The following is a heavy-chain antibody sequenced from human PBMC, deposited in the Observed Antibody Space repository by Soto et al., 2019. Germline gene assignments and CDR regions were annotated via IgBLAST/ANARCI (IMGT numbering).Heavy chain of an antibody. V-gene: IGHV4-30-2*01. CDR3: ARDTPAGFHPGGMDV. Sequence: QLQLQESGSGLVKPSQTLSLTCAVSGGSISSGGYSWSWIRQPPGKGLEWIGYIYHSGSTYYNPSLESRVTISVDRSKNQFSLKLSSVTAADTAVYYCARDTPAGFHPGGMDVWGQGTTVTVSS. J-gene: IGHJ6*02. D-gene: IGHD3-10*01. CDR2: IYHSGST. CDR1: GGSISSGGYS.